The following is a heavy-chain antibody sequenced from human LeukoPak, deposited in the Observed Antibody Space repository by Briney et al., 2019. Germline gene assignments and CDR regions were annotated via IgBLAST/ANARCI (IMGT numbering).Heavy chain of an antibody. D-gene: IGHD3-10*01. CDR2: TSSDLNVK. CDR1: GFTFRNYV. J-gene: IGHJ4*02. CDR3: AREGYYGSGSPPSLYFDY. V-gene: IGHV3-30-3*01. Sequence: PGGSLRLSCAASGFTFRNYVIHWVRQAPGKGLEWVAVTSSDLNVKVYADSVKGRFTISRDNSRSTLYLQMNSLIPEDTAIYYCAREGYYGSGSPPSLYFDYWGQGTLVTVSS.